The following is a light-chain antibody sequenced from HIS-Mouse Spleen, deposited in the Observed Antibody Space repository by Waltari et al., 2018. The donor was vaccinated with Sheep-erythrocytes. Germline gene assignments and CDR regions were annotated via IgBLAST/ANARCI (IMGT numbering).Light chain of an antibody. V-gene: IGLV2-11*01. CDR3: CSYAGSYNHV. CDR2: DVS. Sequence: QAALTQPRSVSGSRGQSVTISCTGTTSDVGGYNYVSWYQQHPGKAPKRMIFDVSKRPSGVPDRFSGSKSGNTASLTISGLQAEDEADYYCCSYAGSYNHVFATGTKVTVL. CDR1: TSDVGGYNY. J-gene: IGLJ1*01.